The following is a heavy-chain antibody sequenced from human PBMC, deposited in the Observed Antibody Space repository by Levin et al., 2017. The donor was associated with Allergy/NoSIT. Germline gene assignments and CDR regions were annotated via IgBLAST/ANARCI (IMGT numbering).Heavy chain of an antibody. CDR3: GRIPDYYDSSAYNYFLPWACDI. CDR2: IFSNDKI. V-gene: IGHV2-26*01. Sequence: SGPTLVKPTETLTLTCTVSGFSLSNGRMGVSWIRQPPGKAPEWLAHIFSNDKISYTTSLKSRPTISKDTSKSQVGPTLTNVDPVDTATYYCGRIPDYYDSSAYNYFLPWACDIWGQGTMVTVSS. D-gene: IGHD3-22*01. CDR1: GFSLSNGRMG. J-gene: IGHJ3*02.